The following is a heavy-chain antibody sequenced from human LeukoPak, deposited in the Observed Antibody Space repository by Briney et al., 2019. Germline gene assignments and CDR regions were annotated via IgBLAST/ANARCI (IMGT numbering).Heavy chain of an antibody. CDR1: GYSFTSYW. Sequence: GESLKISCKGFGYSFTSYWIAWVRQMPGKGLEWMGIIYPGDSDIRYSPSFQGQVTISGDKSISTVYLQWSSLKASDTAMYYCARVDLYCNSTSCYSFDYWGQGTLVTVSS. D-gene: IGHD2-2*01. CDR3: ARVDLYCNSTSCYSFDY. CDR2: IYPGDSDI. J-gene: IGHJ4*02. V-gene: IGHV5-51*01.